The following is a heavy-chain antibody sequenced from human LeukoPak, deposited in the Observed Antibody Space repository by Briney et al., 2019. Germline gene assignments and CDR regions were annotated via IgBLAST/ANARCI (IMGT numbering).Heavy chain of an antibody. V-gene: IGHV1-69*13. CDR1: GGTFSSYA. D-gene: IGHD3-16*02. Sequence: SVKVSCKASGGTFSSYAISWVRQSPGQGLEWMGGIIPIFGTANYAQKFQGRVTITADESTSTAYMELSSLRSEDTAVYYCARTSYDYVWGSYRLFDYWGQGTLVTVSS. CDR2: IIPIFGTA. J-gene: IGHJ4*02. CDR3: ARTSYDYVWGSYRLFDY.